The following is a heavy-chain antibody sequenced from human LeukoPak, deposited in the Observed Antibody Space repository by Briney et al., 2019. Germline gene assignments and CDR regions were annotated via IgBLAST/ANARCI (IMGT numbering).Heavy chain of an antibody. J-gene: IGHJ2*01. CDR2: IRVDGTRK. CDR3: VAVLVPAAFWHFDV. CDR1: GFPFSQHG. Sequence: QPGGSLRLSCATSGFPFSQHGYHWVRQAPGKGLEWTAIIRVDGTRKYYADSVEGRFTISRDNSKSTLYLQIDSLRPEDTAVYYCVAVLVPAAFWHFDVWGRGTQVTVSS. D-gene: IGHD2-2*01. V-gene: IGHV3-30*02.